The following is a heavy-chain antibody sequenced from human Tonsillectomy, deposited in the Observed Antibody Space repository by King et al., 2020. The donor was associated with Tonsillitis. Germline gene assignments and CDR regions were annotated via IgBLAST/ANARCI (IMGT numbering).Heavy chain of an antibody. Sequence: LQLQESGPGLVKPSETLSLTCIVSGGSISDTSYHWGWLRQPPGKGLEWIGSIYYSGKTHYNSSLKSRVTILVDTSKNQFSLKLSSVTAADTAVYYCARDPGYSRGFDPWGQGTLVTVSS. J-gene: IGHJ5*02. V-gene: IGHV4-39*02. CDR3: ARDPGYSRGFDP. CDR1: GGSISDTSYH. CDR2: IYYSGKT. D-gene: IGHD3-22*01.